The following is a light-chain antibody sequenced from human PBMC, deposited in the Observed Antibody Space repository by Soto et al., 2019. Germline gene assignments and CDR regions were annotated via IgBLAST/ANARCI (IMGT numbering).Light chain of an antibody. J-gene: IGKJ1*01. CDR1: QNLSSGY. CDR2: AAS. V-gene: IGKV3-20*01. Sequence: EIVLTQSPGTLSLSPGERATLSCRASQNLSSGYLAWYRQRPGQAPRILIYAASSRATGIPDRFIGSGSGTDFSLTISRLEPEDFAVYYCQQCDTSPRTFGRGTKVE. CDR3: QQCDTSPRT.